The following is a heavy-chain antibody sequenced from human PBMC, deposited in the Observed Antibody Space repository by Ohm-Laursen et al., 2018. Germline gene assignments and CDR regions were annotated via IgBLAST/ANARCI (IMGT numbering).Heavy chain of an antibody. CDR1: GFTFSRYS. J-gene: IGHJ4*02. Sequence: SLRLSCAASGFTFSRYSMNWVRQAPGKGLEWVSCISSSSNIYYADSVKGRFTISRDNAKNSLHQQMNSLRAEDTAVYYCARGVYATPYFDYWGQGTLVTVSS. CDR3: ARGVYATPYFDY. D-gene: IGHD2-8*01. V-gene: IGHV3-48*01. CDR2: ISSSSNI.